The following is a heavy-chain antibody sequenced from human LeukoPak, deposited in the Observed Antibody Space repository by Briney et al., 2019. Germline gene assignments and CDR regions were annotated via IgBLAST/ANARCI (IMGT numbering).Heavy chain of an antibody. J-gene: IGHJ6*02. CDR1: GFTFSSYG. D-gene: IGHD5/OR15-5a*01. CDR3: ARSIYAYYGMDV. CDR2: ISSSSSYI. V-gene: IGHV3-21*01. Sequence: GRSLRLSCAASGFTFSSYGMHWVRQAPGKGLEWVSSISSSSSYIYYADSVKGRFTISRDNAKNSLYLQMNSLRAEDTAVYYCARSIYAYYGMDVWGQGTTVTVSS.